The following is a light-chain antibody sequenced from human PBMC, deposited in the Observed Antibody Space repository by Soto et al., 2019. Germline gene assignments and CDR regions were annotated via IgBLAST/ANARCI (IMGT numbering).Light chain of an antibody. CDR3: QQYKSYST. Sequence: DIQMTQSPSTLSASVGDRVTITCRASQSISSWLAWHQQKPGKAPKLLIYKASSLESGVPSRLSGSGSGTEFTLTISSLQPDDFATYYCQQYKSYSTFGHGTKVDI. CDR1: QSISSW. J-gene: IGKJ1*01. V-gene: IGKV1-5*03. CDR2: KAS.